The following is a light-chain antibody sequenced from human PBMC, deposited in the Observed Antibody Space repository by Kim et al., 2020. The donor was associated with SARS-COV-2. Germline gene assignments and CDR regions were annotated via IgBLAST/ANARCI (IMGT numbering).Light chain of an antibody. CDR3: QSYDSSLSALYV. V-gene: IGLV1-40*01. CDR1: SSNIGAGYD. J-gene: IGLJ1*01. Sequence: VTTPCTGSSSNIGAGYDVHWYQQLPGTAPKLLIYGNSNRPSGVPDRFSGSKSGTSASLAITGLQAEDEADYYCQSYDSSLSALYVFGTGTKVTVL. CDR2: GNS.